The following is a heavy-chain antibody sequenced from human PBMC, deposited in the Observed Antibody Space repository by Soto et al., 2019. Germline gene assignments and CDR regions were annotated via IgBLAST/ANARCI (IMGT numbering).Heavy chain of an antibody. V-gene: IGHV2-26*04. J-gene: IGHJ5*02. D-gene: IGHD6-13*01. CDR3: ASTYSTSWYWFDP. CDR1: GFSLSNAGLG. CDR2: IFWNDEK. Sequence: QVTVKESGPVLVKPTETLTLTCTVSGFSLSNAGLGVSWIRQPPGKALEWLTHIFWNDEKSYSTSLKSRLTISKDTSKSQVVLIMTNMDPVDTATYYCASTYSTSWYWFDPWGQGTLVTVSS.